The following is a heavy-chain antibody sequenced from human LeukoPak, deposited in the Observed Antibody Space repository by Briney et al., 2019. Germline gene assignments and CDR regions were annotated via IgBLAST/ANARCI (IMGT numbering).Heavy chain of an antibody. Sequence: GGSLRLSCAASGFTFSSYAMHWVRQAPGKGLEYVSAISSNGGSTYYANSVKGRFTISRDNSKNTLYLQMGSLRAEDMAVYYCARGTAGDGDTFDIWGQGTMVTVSS. V-gene: IGHV3-64*01. CDR1: GFTFSSYA. CDR3: ARGTAGDGDTFDI. J-gene: IGHJ3*02. D-gene: IGHD2-21*02. CDR2: ISSNGGST.